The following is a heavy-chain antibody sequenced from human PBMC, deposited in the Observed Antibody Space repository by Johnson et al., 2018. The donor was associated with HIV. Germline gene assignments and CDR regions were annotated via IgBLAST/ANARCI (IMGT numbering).Heavy chain of an antibody. CDR3: AKGELYYNFWSGYHDAFAI. J-gene: IGHJ3*02. D-gene: IGHD3-3*01. V-gene: IGHV3-30*02. Sequence: QVHLVESGGGVVQPGGSLRLSCVASGFTFSSYGMHWVRQAPGKGLEWVAFIRYDGSNKYYADSVKGRLTISRDNSKNTLYLQMNSLRAEDTAVYYCAKGELYYNFWSGYHDAFAIWGRGTMVTVSS. CDR1: GFTFSSYG. CDR2: IRYDGSNK.